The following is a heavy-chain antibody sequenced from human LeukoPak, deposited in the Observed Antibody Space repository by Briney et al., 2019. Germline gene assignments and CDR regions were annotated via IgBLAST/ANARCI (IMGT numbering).Heavy chain of an antibody. Sequence: GGSLRLSCAASGFIFSTYWMHWVCQAPEKGLVWVSRINSDGSSTKFADSVKGRFTISRDNAKNTLYLQMNSLRAEDTAVYYCVKEAGGTYAFDIWGQGTMVTVSS. D-gene: IGHD3-16*01. CDR3: VKEAGGTYAFDI. CDR2: INSDGSST. V-gene: IGHV3-74*03. J-gene: IGHJ3*02. CDR1: GFIFSTYW.